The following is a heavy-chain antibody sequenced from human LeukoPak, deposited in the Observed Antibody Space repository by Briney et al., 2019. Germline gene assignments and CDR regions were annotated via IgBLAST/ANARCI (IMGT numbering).Heavy chain of an antibody. D-gene: IGHD1-26*01. V-gene: IGHV3-11*06. CDR1: GFTFSDYY. Sequence: PGGSLRLSCAASGFTFSDYYMSWIRQAPGKGLEWVSYISSSSSYTNYADFVKGRFTISRDNAKNSLYLQMNSLRAEDTAVYYCARSPDTAGAMGSPPYFDYWGQGTLVTVSS. J-gene: IGHJ4*02. CDR3: ARSPDTAGAMGSPPYFDY. CDR2: ISSSSSYT.